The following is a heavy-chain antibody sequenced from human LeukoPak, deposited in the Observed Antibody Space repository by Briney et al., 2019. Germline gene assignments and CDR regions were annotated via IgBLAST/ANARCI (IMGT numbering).Heavy chain of an antibody. D-gene: IGHD6-19*01. V-gene: IGHV4-39*01. J-gene: IGHJ2*01. Sequence: PSETLSLTCTVSGASITSGSYYWGWIRQPPGKGLEWIGSIYYSGSTYYNPSLKSRVTISVDTSKNQFSLEVRSVTAADTAVYYCARRIWADWYFDLWGRGTLVTVSS. CDR2: IYYSGST. CDR1: GASITSGSYY. CDR3: ARRIWADWYFDL.